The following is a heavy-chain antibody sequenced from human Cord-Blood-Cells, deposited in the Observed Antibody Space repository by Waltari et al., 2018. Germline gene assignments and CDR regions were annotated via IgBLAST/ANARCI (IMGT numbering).Heavy chain of an antibody. CDR1: GGTFSSYA. D-gene: IGHD6-6*01. V-gene: IGHV1-69*06. CDR2: IIPIFGTA. J-gene: IGHJ2*01. CDR3: ARGEYSSSSFGWYFDL. Sequence: QVQLVQSGAEVKKPGSSVKASCKASGGTFSSYAISWVRQAPGQGLEWMGGIIPIFGTANYAQKFQGRVKITADKSTSTAYMELSSLRSEDTAVYYCARGEYSSSSFGWYFDLWGRGTLVTVSS.